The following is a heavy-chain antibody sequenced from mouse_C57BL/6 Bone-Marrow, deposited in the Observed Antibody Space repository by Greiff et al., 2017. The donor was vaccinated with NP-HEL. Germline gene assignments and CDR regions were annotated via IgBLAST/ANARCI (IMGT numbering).Heavy chain of an antibody. CDR3: TRETTFYYFDY. D-gene: IGHD3-2*01. J-gene: IGHJ2*01. CDR1: GFTFSSYA. CDR2: ISSGGDYI. Sequence: EVKLMESGEGLVKPGGSLKLSCAASGFTFSSYAMSWVRQTPEKRLEWVAYISSGGDYIYYADTVKGRFTISRDNARNTLYLQMSSLKSEDTAMYYCTRETTFYYFDYWGQGTTLTVSS. V-gene: IGHV5-9-1*02.